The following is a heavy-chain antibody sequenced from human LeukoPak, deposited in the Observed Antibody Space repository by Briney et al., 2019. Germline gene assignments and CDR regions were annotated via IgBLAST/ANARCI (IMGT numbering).Heavy chain of an antibody. V-gene: IGHV3-23*03. D-gene: IGHD3-10*01. CDR3: AKDTGYYGSGV. Sequence: GGSLRLSCAASGFTFSSYGMSWVRQAPGKGLEWVSVIYSGGSTYYADSVKGRFTISRDNAKNSLYLQMNSLRAEDTAVYYCAKDTGYYGSGVWGQGTLVTVSS. CDR2: IYSGGST. CDR1: GFTFSSYG. J-gene: IGHJ4*02.